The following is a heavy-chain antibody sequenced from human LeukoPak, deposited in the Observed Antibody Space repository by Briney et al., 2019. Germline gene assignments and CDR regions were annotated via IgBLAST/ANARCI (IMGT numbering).Heavy chain of an antibody. D-gene: IGHD6-13*01. J-gene: IGHJ4*02. Sequence: PSETLSLTCAVYGGSFSGYYWSWIRQPPGKGLEWIGEINHSGSTNYNPSLKSRVTISVDTSKNQFSLKLSSVTAADTAVYYCARGFSSSSWFLVYWGQGTLVTVSS. CDR1: GGSFSGYY. V-gene: IGHV4-34*01. CDR2: INHSGST. CDR3: ARGFSSSSWFLVY.